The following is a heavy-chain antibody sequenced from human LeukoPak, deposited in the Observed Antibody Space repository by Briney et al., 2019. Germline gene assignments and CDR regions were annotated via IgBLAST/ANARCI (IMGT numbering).Heavy chain of an antibody. CDR2: ISYDGSNK. Sequence: GGSLRLSCAAFGFTFSSYGMRWVRQAPGKGLEWVAVISYDGSNKYYADSVKGRFTISRDNSKNTLYLQMNSLRAEDTAVYYCAKAGHYGSGSYYSDYWGRGTLVTVSP. CDR1: GFTFSSYG. D-gene: IGHD3-10*01. CDR3: AKAGHYGSGSYYSDY. V-gene: IGHV3-30*18. J-gene: IGHJ4*02.